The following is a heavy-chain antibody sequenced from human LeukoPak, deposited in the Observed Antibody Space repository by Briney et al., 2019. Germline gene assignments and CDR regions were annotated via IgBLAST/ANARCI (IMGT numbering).Heavy chain of an antibody. CDR2: ISYDGGNK. Sequence: GGSLRLSCAASGFTFSSYGMHWVRQAPGKGLEWVAVISYDGGNKYYADSVKGRFTISRDNSKNTLYLQMNSLRAEDTAVYYCAKDGNSGYDYYYYGMDVWGKGTTVTVSS. J-gene: IGHJ6*04. V-gene: IGHV3-30*18. D-gene: IGHD5-12*01. CDR3: AKDGNSGYDYYYYGMDV. CDR1: GFTFSSYG.